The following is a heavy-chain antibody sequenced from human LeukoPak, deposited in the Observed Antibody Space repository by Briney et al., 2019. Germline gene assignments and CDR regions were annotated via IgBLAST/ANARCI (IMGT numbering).Heavy chain of an antibody. Sequence: SETLSLTCTVSGGSISGFYWSWIRQPAEKGLEWIGRISSSGRTSYNPSLKSRVTMSVDTSKNQFSLKLTSVTAADTAVYYCARGLQNSGTSDYWGQGTLVTVSS. CDR2: ISSSGRT. D-gene: IGHD3-10*01. J-gene: IGHJ4*02. CDR3: ARGLQNSGTSDY. CDR1: GGSISGFY. V-gene: IGHV4-4*07.